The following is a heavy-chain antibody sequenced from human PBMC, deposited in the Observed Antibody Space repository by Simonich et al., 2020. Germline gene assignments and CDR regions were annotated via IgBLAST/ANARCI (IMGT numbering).Heavy chain of an antibody. CDR3: ARDPVVPAAIRNAFDI. CDR2: INPNRGGT. Sequence: QVQLVQSGAEVKKPGASVKVSCKASGYTFTGYSMHWVRQAPGQGLEWMGWINPNRGGTNYAQKFQGRVTMTRDTSISTAYMELSRLRSDDTAVYYCARDPVVPAAIRNAFDIWGQGTMVTVSS. CDR1: GYTFTGYS. D-gene: IGHD2-2*01. J-gene: IGHJ3*02. V-gene: IGHV1-2*02.